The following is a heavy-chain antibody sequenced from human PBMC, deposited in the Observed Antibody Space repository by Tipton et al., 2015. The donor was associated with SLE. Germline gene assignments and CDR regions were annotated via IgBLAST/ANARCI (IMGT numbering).Heavy chain of an antibody. V-gene: IGHV3-23*01. D-gene: IGHD3-10*01. CDR1: GFTFSSYA. CDR2: ISGSGGST. CDR3: AKDLLLWFGETVDY. J-gene: IGHJ4*02. Sequence: GSLRLSCAASGFTFSSYAMSWVRQAPGKGLEWVSAISGSGGSTYYADSVKGRFTISRDHSKNTLYLQMNSLRAEDTAVYYCAKDLLLWFGETVDYWGQGTLVTVSS.